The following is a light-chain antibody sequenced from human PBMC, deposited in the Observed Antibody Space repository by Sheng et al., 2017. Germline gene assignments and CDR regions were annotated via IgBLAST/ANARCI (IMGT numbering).Light chain of an antibody. Sequence: DIKLTQSPSSLSASVGDRVTITCQASQDITFLNWYQHKVGQAPRLLIYDTSNLQTGVPSRFSGSGSGTDFSLTISSLQPEDIATFYCQQYDTLPYTFGQGTKLEIK. CDR1: QDITF. V-gene: IGKV1-33*01. CDR3: QQYDTLPYT. CDR2: DTS. J-gene: IGKJ2*01.